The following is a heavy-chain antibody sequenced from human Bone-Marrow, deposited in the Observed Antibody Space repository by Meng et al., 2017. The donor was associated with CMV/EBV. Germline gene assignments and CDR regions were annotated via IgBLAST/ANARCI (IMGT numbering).Heavy chain of an antibody. Sequence: SCSGYYWSWIRQPPGKGLEWIGEINHSGSTNYNPSLKSRVTISVDTSKNQFSLKLSSVTAADTAVYYCARRGCSSTSCYRPYNWFDPWGQGTLVTVSS. V-gene: IGHV4-34*01. CDR3: ARRGCSSTSCYRPYNWFDP. CDR1: SCSGYY. CDR2: INHSGST. D-gene: IGHD2-2*02. J-gene: IGHJ5*02.